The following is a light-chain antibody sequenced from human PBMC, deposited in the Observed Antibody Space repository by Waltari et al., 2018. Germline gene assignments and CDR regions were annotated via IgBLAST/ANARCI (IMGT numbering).Light chain of an antibody. Sequence: DIQMTESPSSLAASVGARVTSTCRASQGISKFLAWFRQKPGKAPESLIYGASSLQSGVPSRFSGSGSGTDFTLTISSLQPEDFASYYCQQYKTFPLTFGGGTKVEIK. V-gene: IGKV1-16*01. CDR2: GAS. J-gene: IGKJ4*01. CDR1: QGISKF. CDR3: QQYKTFPLT.